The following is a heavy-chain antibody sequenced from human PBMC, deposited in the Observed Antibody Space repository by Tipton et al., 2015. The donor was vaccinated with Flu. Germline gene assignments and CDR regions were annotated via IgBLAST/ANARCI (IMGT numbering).Heavy chain of an antibody. CDR3: AKWVRFYDSGGYYFLDY. V-gene: IGHV3-23*01. Sequence: SLRLSCAASGFSFSTYAMTWVRQAPGRGLEWISTIRGDGDSTYYADSVQGRFTVSRDNSKSMVFLHMNNLRAEDTAVYYCAKWVRFYDSGGYYFLDYWGQGTLVTVSS. D-gene: IGHD3-22*01. CDR1: GFSFSTYA. CDR2: IRGDGDST. J-gene: IGHJ4*02.